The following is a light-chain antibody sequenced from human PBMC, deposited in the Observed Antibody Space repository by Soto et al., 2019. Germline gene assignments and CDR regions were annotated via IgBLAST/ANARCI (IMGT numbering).Light chain of an antibody. CDR1: SSDVGRYNY. CDR3: SSYAGSNNWGL. CDR2: DVS. Sequence: QSALTQPPSASGSPGQSVTISFAGTSSDVGRYNYVSWYQQHPGKAPRLLIHDVSQRPSGVPDRFSGSKSGNTASLTVSELQAEDEAEYYCSSYAGSNNWGLFGGETKLTVL. V-gene: IGLV2-8*01. J-gene: IGLJ2*01.